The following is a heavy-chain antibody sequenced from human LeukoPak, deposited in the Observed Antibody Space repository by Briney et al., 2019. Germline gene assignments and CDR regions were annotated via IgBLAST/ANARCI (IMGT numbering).Heavy chain of an antibody. CDR1: GFTFSSDW. D-gene: IGHD1-26*01. J-gene: IGHJ5*02. CDR2: INPAGSST. Sequence: GGSLRLSCAASGFTFSSDWMHWVRQAPGQGLVWVSRINPAGSSTNYADSVKGRFTISRDNARNTLYLQRNSLRAEDTAVYYCARGVRGSYGTDLWGQGTLVTVPS. V-gene: IGHV3-74*01. CDR3: ARGVRGSYGTDL.